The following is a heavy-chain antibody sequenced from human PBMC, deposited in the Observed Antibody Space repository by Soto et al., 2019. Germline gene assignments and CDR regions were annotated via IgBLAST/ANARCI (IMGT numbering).Heavy chain of an antibody. D-gene: IGHD2-2*01. V-gene: IGHV4-31*03. CDR3: ARARPGRGAVRVPAFLNVEN. CDR1: GGPISSGGYY. CDR2: IHCSWST. Sequence: SETLSLTCTVSGGPISSGGYYWNWIRQHPGKGLDELKFIHCSWSTCLTPSLEGRLTKSIERSKIQSSLTLSFVSAADPGVYYCARARPGRGAVRVPAFLNVENWGPGTLVAASS. J-gene: IGHJ4*02.